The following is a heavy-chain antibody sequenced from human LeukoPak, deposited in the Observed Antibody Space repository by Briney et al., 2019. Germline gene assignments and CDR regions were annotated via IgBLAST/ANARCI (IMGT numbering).Heavy chain of an antibody. V-gene: IGHV3-43*02. CDR3: AKDWGLEEA. D-gene: IGHD1-1*01. CDR1: GFTFDDYA. CDR2: ISGDGGST. Sequence: PGGSLRLSCAASGFTFDDYAIHGGRQDQGKGLEWVSLISGDGGSTYYADSVKGRFTISRDNSKNSLYLQMNSLRTEDTALYYCAKDWGLEEAWGQGTLVTVSS. J-gene: IGHJ5*02.